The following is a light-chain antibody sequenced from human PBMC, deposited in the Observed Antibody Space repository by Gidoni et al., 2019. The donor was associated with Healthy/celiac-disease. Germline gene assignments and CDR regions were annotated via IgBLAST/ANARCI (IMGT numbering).Light chain of an antibody. CDR2: EVS. Sequence: QSALTQPASVSGSPGQSITISFTGTSRDVGGYNYVSCSQQHPGKAPKLMIYEVSNRPSGVPDRFSGSKSGNTASLTISGLQAEDEADYYCSSYTSSSTRFGGGTKLTVL. V-gene: IGLV2-14*01. J-gene: IGLJ2*01. CDR3: SSYTSSSTR. CDR1: SRDVGGYNY.